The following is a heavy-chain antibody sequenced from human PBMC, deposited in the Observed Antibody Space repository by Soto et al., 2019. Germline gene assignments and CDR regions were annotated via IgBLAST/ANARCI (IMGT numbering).Heavy chain of an antibody. D-gene: IGHD2-15*01. J-gene: IGHJ4*02. V-gene: IGHV4-34*01. CDR2: INHSGST. Sequence: SETLSLTCAVYGQSFSGYYSSWILQPPGKGLEWIGEINHSGSTNYNPSLKSRVTISVDTSKNQFSLKLSSVTAADTAVYYCARGVGGGSCYFDPWGQGTLVTVSS. CDR3: ARGVGGGSCYFDP. CDR1: GQSFSGYY.